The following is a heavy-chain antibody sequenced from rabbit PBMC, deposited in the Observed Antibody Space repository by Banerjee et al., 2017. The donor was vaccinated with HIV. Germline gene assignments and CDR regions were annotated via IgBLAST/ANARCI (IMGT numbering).Heavy chain of an antibody. V-gene: IGHV1S45*01. CDR3: ARGFMPINL. CDR1: GFSLSNNYV. CDR2: IYTGSANT. J-gene: IGHJ4*01. D-gene: IGHD4-2*01. Sequence: QEQLEESGGGLFQPGGSLALTCKASGFSLSNNYVMCWVRQAPGKGLEWIGCIYTGSANTHYAYWAKGRFTISKPSSTTVTLLMTSLTAADTATYFCARGFMPINLWGPGTLVT.